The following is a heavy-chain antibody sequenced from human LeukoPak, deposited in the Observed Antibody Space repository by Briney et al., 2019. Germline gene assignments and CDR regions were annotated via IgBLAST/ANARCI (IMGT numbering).Heavy chain of an antibody. CDR1: GFIFNSYS. CDR2: IKQDGGEK. Sequence: GGSLRLSCAASGFIFNSYSMNWVRQAPGKGLEWVANIKQDGGEKYYVDSVKGRFTISRDNTKNSLYLQMNSLRAEDTAVYYCARELRRGYSYGSVDYWGQGTLVTVSS. CDR3: ARELRRGYSYGSVDY. D-gene: IGHD5-18*01. J-gene: IGHJ4*02. V-gene: IGHV3-7*01.